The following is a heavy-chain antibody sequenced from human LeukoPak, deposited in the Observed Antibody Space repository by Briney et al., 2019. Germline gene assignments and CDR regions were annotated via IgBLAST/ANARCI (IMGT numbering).Heavy chain of an antibody. D-gene: IGHD3-22*01. CDR2: ISSSRNYI. CDR1: AFTVSSYS. CDR3: ARDPYYYDSSGYYGEGFDY. J-gene: IGHJ4*02. Sequence: GGSLRLSCAASAFTVSSYSMKWVRQAPGKGLEWVSYISSSRNYIFYADSVKGRFTISRDNAKNSLYLQMNSLRAEDTAVYYCARDPYYYDSSGYYGEGFDYWGQGTLVTVSS. V-gene: IGHV3-21*01.